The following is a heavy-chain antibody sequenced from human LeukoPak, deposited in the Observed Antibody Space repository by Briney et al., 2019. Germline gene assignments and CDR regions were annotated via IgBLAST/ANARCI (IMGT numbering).Heavy chain of an antibody. Sequence: PGRSLRPSCAASGFTFDDYAMHWVRQAPGKGLEWVSGISWNSGSIGYADSVKGRFTISRDNAKNSLYLQMNSLRAEDMALYYCAKDISSYYDFWSGYYNYFDYWGQGTLVTVSS. CDR2: ISWNSGSI. V-gene: IGHV3-9*03. CDR1: GFTFDDYA. D-gene: IGHD3-3*01. J-gene: IGHJ4*02. CDR3: AKDISSYYDFWSGYYNYFDY.